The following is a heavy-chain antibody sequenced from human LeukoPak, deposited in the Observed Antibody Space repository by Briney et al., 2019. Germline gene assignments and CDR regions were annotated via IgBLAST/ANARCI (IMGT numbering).Heavy chain of an antibody. CDR3: AKDFQHYYDSVAFDI. Sequence: PGGSLRLSCAASGFTFDDYAMHWVRQAPGKGLEWVSGISWNSGSIGYADSVKGRFTISRDNAKNSLYLQMNSLRAEDTALYYCAKDFQHYYDSVAFDIWGQGTMVTVSS. J-gene: IGHJ3*02. D-gene: IGHD3-22*01. CDR2: ISWNSGSI. V-gene: IGHV3-9*01. CDR1: GFTFDDYA.